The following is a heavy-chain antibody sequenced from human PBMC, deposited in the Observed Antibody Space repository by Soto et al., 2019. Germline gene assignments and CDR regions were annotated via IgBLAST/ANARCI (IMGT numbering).Heavy chain of an antibody. CDR3: AKDWTTPVP. Sequence: GGSLRLSCAASGFTFSSYVMHWVRQAPGKGLEWVAVISYDGSNKYYADSVKGRFTISRDNSKNTLYLQMNSLRAEDTAVYYCAKDWTTPVPWGQGTLVTVSS. CDR2: ISYDGSNK. V-gene: IGHV3-30*18. CDR1: GFTFSSYV. J-gene: IGHJ5*02. D-gene: IGHD1-1*01.